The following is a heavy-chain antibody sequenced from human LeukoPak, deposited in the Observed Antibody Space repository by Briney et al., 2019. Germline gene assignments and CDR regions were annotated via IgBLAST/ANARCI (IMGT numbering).Heavy chain of an antibody. V-gene: IGHV4-34*01. D-gene: IGHD2-2*01. J-gene: IGHJ5*02. Sequence: SETLSLTCAVYGGSFSGYYWSWIRQPPGKGLEWIGEINHSGSTNYNPSLKSRVTISVDTSKNQFSLKLSSVTAADTAVYYCARHPSPPYCSSTSCYGRRARGWFDPWGQGTLVTVSS. CDR3: ARHPSPPYCSSTSCYGRRARGWFDP. CDR2: INHSGST. CDR1: GGSFSGYY.